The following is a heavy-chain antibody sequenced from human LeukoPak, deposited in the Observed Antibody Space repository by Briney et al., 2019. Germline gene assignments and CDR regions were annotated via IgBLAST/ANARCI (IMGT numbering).Heavy chain of an antibody. CDR1: GFTFRDFW. Sequence: GGSLRLSYAASGFTFRDFWMHWVRQAPGKGPVWVSRMSPDDSATYYADSVKGRFTISRDNAENTMYLQMSSLRAEDTAVYYCARDMWGTFDYWGQGALVTVPS. CDR3: ARDMWGTFDY. D-gene: IGHD7-27*01. CDR2: MSPDDSAT. J-gene: IGHJ4*02. V-gene: IGHV3-74*01.